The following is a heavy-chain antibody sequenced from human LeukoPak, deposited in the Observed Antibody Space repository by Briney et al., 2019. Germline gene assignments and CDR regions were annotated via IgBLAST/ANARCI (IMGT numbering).Heavy chain of an antibody. J-gene: IGHJ4*02. CDR2: ISAYNGNT. D-gene: IGHD3-9*01. Sequence: ASVKVSCKASGYTFTSYGISWVRQAPGQGLEWMGCISAYNGNTNYAQKLQGRVTMTTDTSTSTAYMDLRSLRSDDTAVYYCARDQAATNTQVRFCLDWGQGTLVTVSS. CDR3: ARDQAATNTQVRFCLD. CDR1: GYTFTSYG. V-gene: IGHV1-18*01.